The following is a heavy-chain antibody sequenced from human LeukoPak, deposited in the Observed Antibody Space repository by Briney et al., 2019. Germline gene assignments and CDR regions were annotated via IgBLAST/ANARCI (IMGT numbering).Heavy chain of an antibody. CDR1: GYTFTSYY. V-gene: IGHV1-46*01. D-gene: IGHD2-21*01. Sequence: ASVKVSCKASGYTFTSYYMHWVRQAPGQGLEWMGIINPSGGRTSYAQKFQGRVTMTRDMSTSTVYMELSSLRSDDTAVYYCARSDGGEYYYYYYMDVWGKGTTVTVSS. CDR2: INPSGGRT. J-gene: IGHJ6*03. CDR3: ARSDGGEYYYYYYMDV.